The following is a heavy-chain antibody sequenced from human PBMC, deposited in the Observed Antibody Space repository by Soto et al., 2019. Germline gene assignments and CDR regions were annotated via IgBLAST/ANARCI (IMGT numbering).Heavy chain of an antibody. CDR3: ARGYLAEVPVASWFSYRDV. J-gene: IGHJ6*03. V-gene: IGHV1-3*01. CDR1: GYTFTNYA. Sequence: GASVKVSCKASGYTFTNYAVHWVRQAPGQRLEWMGWINAGNGNTRYSQKFQGRVTITRDTPARTVYMEMSSLRSEDTAVYYCARGYLAEVPVASWFSYRDVWGKGTTVTVSS. D-gene: IGHD3-10*01. CDR2: INAGNGNT.